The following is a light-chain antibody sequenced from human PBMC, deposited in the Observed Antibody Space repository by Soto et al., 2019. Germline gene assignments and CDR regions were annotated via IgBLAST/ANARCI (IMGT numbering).Light chain of an antibody. CDR3: AVWDDSLSGMV. CDR1: SSNIGGTNY. CDR2: SNN. J-gene: IGLJ2*01. Sequence: QSVLTQPPSASGTPGQKVFISCSGSSSNIGGTNYAYWYQQLPGAAPKLLMHSNNLRPSGVPERISGSKFGTAASLAISGLRSEDEAVYYCAVWDDSLSGMVFGGGTKLTVL. V-gene: IGLV1-47*02.